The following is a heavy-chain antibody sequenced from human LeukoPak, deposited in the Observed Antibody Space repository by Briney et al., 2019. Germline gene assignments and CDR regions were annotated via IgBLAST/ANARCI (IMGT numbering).Heavy chain of an antibody. J-gene: IGHJ6*02. Sequence: ASVKVSCNASGYTFTSYGISWVRQAPGQGLEWMGWISAYNGNTNYAQKLQGRVTMTTDTSTSTAYMELRSLRSDDTAVYYCARDAQWLDLNYYGMDVWGQGTTVTVSS. V-gene: IGHV1-18*01. D-gene: IGHD6-19*01. CDR3: ARDAQWLDLNYYGMDV. CDR1: GYTFTSYG. CDR2: ISAYNGNT.